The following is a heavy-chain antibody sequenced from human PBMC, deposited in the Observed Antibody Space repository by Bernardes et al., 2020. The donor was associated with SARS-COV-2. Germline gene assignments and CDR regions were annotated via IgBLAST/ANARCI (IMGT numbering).Heavy chain of an antibody. D-gene: IGHD3-22*01. CDR3: ARDSAPHYYDSSGYYYP. CDR2: ISAYNGNT. V-gene: IGHV1-18*01. Sequence: ASVKVSCKASGYTFTSYGISWVRQAPGQGLEWMGWISAYNGNTNYAQKLQGRVTMTTDTSTSTAYMELRSLRSDDTAVYYCARDSAPHYYDSSGYYYPWGQGTLVTVSS. J-gene: IGHJ5*02. CDR1: GYTFTSYG.